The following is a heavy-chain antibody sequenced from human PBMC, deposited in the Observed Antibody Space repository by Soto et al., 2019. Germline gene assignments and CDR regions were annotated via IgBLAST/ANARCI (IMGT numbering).Heavy chain of an antibody. J-gene: IGHJ4*02. CDR1: GFTFSSYS. D-gene: IGHD3-16*01. CDR3: ARDLRVWYFDY. Sequence: EVQLVESGGGLVQPGGSLRLSCEDSGFTFSSYSINWVRQAPGKGLEWVSYISSSRTTIYYADSVKGRFTISRDNAKNSLYLQMNSLSAEDTAVYYCARDLRVWYFDYWGQGTLVTVSS. V-gene: IGHV3-48*01. CDR2: ISSSRTTI.